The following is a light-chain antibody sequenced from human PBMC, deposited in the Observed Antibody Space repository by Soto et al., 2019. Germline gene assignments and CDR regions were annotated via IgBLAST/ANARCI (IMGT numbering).Light chain of an antibody. CDR2: DAY. CDR1: QSLNNY. Sequence: DIQMTQSPSTLSASVGDRVTITCRASQSLNNYLAWYQQKPGKAPKLLIYDAYTLERGVQSRFSGTGSGTEFTLTISSLQPDDFATYYCKQYYRSSITFGQGTRLEIK. CDR3: KQYYRSSIT. J-gene: IGKJ5*01. V-gene: IGKV1-5*01.